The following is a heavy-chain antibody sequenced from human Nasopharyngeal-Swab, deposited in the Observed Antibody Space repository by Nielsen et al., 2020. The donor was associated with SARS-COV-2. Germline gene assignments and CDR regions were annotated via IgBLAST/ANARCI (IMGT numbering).Heavy chain of an antibody. V-gene: IGHV4-39*01. CDR1: GGSISSSSYY. CDR2: IYYSGST. Sequence: SETLSLTCNVSGGSISSSSYYWGWIRQPPGKGLEWIGSIYYSGSTYYNPSLKSRVTISVDTSKNQFSLKLSSVTAADTAVYYCARRGEGGSSSSYFDYWGQGTLVTVSS. J-gene: IGHJ4*02. D-gene: IGHD6-6*01. CDR3: ARRGEGGSSSSYFDY.